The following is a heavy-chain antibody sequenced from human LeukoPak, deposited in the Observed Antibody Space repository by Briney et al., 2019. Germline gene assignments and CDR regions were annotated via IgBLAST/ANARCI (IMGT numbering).Heavy chain of an antibody. J-gene: IGHJ4*02. CDR3: TRWEEGGKSFDY. CDR1: GFSFSGSA. V-gene: IGHV3-73*01. Sequence: PGGSLRLSCAASGFSFSGSAMHWVRQASGKGLEWVGRIRNKDNDYATAYAASVKGRFTISRDDSKNTAYLQMNSLRSEDTALYYCTRWEEGGKSFDYWGRGTLVTVSS. D-gene: IGHD1-26*01. CDR2: IRNKDNDYAT.